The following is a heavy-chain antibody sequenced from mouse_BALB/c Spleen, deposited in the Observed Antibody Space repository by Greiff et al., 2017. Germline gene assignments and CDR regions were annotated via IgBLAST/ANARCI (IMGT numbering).Heavy chain of an antibody. CDR1: GFTFSDYG. CDR2: ISNLAYSI. J-gene: IGHJ3*01. V-gene: IGHV5-15*02. Sequence: EVMLVESGGGLVQPGGSRKLSCAASGFTFSDYGMAWVRQAPGKGPEWVAFISNLAYSIYYADTVTGRFTISRENAKNTLYLEMSSLRSEDTAMYYCARDSYGSSYGTWFAYWGQGTLVTVSA. CDR3: ARDSYGSSYGTWFAY. D-gene: IGHD1-1*01.